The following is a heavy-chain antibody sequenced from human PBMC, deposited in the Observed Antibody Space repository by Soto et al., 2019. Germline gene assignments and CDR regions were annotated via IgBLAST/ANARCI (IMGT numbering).Heavy chain of an antibody. CDR1: GGTFSRYA. V-gene: IGHV1-69*06. Sequence: SVKVSCKASGGTFSRYAISWVRQAPGRGLEWMGGIITTFGTADYAQKFQGRVTIIADRSTNTAYMELSSLRSEDTAVYYCASDPTHMAPECGWYFDSWGQGTLVTVSS. J-gene: IGHJ4*02. CDR3: ASDPTHMAPECGWYFDS. CDR2: IITTFGTA. D-gene: IGHD2-21*01.